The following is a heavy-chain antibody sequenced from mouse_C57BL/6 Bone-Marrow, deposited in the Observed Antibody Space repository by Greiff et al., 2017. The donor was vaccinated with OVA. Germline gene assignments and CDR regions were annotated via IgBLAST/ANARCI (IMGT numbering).Heavy chain of an antibody. D-gene: IGHD2-5*01. CDR2: IDPSDSYT. CDR1: GYTFTSYW. V-gene: IGHV1-50*01. Sequence: QVQLQQPGAELVKPGASVKLSCKASGYTFTSYWMQWVKQRPGQGLEWIGEIDPSDSYTNYHQKFKGKATLTVDPSSSTAYMQLSRLTSEDSAVYYCAREDYSNYGDYFDYWGQGTTLTVSS. CDR3: AREDYSNYGDYFDY. J-gene: IGHJ2*01.